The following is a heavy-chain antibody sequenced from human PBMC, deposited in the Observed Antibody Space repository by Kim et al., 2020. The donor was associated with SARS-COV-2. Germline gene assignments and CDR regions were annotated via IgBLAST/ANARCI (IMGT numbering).Heavy chain of an antibody. J-gene: IGHJ5*02. CDR2: LFYGGRP. D-gene: IGHD3-3*01. CDR1: GASINSRTHF. CDR3: ARGCGFWFGPNNWFDP. Sequence: SETLSLTCTVSGASINSRTHFWGWIRQPPGRGLEWIGSLFYGGRPYYNTSLKSRVTISSDTSQNHFTLSLSSVTAADTAVYYCARGCGFWFGPNNWFDPWGQGTLVTVSS. V-gene: IGHV4-39*02.